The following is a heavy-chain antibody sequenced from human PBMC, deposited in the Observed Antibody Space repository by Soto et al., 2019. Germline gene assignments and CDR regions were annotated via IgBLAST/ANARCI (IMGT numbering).Heavy chain of an antibody. CDR1: GGSFRGYY. CDR2: INHSGST. V-gene: IGHV4-34*01. CDR3: ARGRHILTGYYRRGNYYYGMDV. J-gene: IGHJ6*02. D-gene: IGHD3-9*01. Sequence: ASETLSLTRAVYGGSFRGYYWSWIRQPPGKGLEWIGEINHSGSTNYNPSLKSRVTISVDTSKNQFSLKLSSVTAADTAVYYCARGRHILTGYYRRGNYYYGMDVWGQGTTVTVSS.